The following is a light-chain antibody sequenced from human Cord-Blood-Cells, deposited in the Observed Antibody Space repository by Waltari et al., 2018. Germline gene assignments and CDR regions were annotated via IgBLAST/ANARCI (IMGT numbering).Light chain of an antibody. CDR1: GSDVGRYNL. CDR3: SSYAGSSTSV. V-gene: IGLV2-23*01. Sequence: QSALTQPASVSGSPGQSITISCTGTGSDVGRYNLVSWYQQHPGKAPKLMIYEGSKRPSGVSNRFAGSKSGNTASLTISGLQAEDEADYYCSSYAGSSTSVFGGGTKLTVL. J-gene: IGLJ3*02. CDR2: EGS.